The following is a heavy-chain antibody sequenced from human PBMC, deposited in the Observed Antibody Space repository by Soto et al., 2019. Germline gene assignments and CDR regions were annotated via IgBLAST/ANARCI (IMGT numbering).Heavy chain of an antibody. Sequence: QMQLVESGGGVVQPGRSLRLSCVASGFTFDLNGLHWVRQAPGKGLEWVTVISYDGSDKYYADSLKGRVTGSRDNSKNPLYLHMDSLRTEDTAIYYCARDRGAGRENYFGMDVWGQGTPVTVSS. D-gene: IGHD3-10*01. J-gene: IGHJ6*02. CDR2: ISYDGSDK. CDR1: GFTFDLNG. CDR3: ARDRGAGRENYFGMDV. V-gene: IGHV3-30-3*01.